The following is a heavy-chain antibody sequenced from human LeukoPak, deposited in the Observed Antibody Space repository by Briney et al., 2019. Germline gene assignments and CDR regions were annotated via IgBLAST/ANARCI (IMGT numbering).Heavy chain of an antibody. J-gene: IGHJ6*03. Sequence: PSETLSLTCAVYGGSFSGYYWSWIRQPPGKGLEWIGEINHSGSTNYNPSLKSRVTISVDTSKNQFSLKLSSVTAADTAVYYCATQDMVRGVINYYYMDVWGKGTTVTISS. CDR3: ATQDMVRGVINYYYMDV. D-gene: IGHD3-10*01. CDR2: INHSGST. V-gene: IGHV4-34*01. CDR1: GGSFSGYY.